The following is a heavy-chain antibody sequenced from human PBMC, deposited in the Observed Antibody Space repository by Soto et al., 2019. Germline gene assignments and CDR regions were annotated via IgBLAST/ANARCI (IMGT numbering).Heavy chain of an antibody. CDR1: GFTFSDYY. V-gene: IGHV3-11*06. CDR2: ISSSSSYT. J-gene: IGHJ5*02. CDR3: ARPITMVRGVRGWGVDP. D-gene: IGHD3-10*01. Sequence: GGSLRLSCAASGFTFSDYYMSWIRQAPGKGLEWVSYISSSSSYTNYADSVKGRFTISRDNAKNSLYLQMNSLRAEDTAVYYCARPITMVRGVRGWGVDPWGQGTLVTVSS.